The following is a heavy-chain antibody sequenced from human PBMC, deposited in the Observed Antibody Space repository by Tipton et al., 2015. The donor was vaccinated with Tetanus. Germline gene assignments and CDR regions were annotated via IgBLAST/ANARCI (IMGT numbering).Heavy chain of an antibody. CDR1: GDSIRSGSHY. Sequence: TLSLTCNVSGDSIRSGSHYWNWIRQPPGKGLEWIGYIYYTGTTYYNPSLKVRVTISVDTSRNQFSLKVTSLTAADTAVYYCARPSRGAVTGLAPDGFDIWGPGTMVTVSS. J-gene: IGHJ3*02. CDR2: IYYTGTT. V-gene: IGHV4-31*03. D-gene: IGHD6-19*01. CDR3: ARPSRGAVTGLAPDGFDI.